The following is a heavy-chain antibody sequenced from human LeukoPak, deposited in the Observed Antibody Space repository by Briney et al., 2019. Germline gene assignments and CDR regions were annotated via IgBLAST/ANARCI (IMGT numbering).Heavy chain of an antibody. CDR1: GYTFSAHY. Sequence: ASVSVSCKTSGYTFSAHYLHWVRQAPGHRPEWVGRIDPASGGTHYAQKFQGRVTVTRDTSTTTVDMELSGLRSDDTAVYYCARVPGPYTTSRFDFWGQGTLVTVSS. D-gene: IGHD2-2*02. CDR3: ARVPGPYTTSRFDF. J-gene: IGHJ4*02. CDR2: IDPASGGT. V-gene: IGHV1-2*02.